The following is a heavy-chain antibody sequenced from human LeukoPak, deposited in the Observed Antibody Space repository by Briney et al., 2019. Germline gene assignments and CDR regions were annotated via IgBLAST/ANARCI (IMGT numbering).Heavy chain of an antibody. Sequence: QPGGSLRLSCAASGFTFSSYGMHWVRQAPGKGLEWVAVISYDGSNKYYADSVKGRFTISRDNSKNTLYLQMNSLRAEDTAVYYCAKVAVIMEWLRLAFDYWGQGTLVTVSS. V-gene: IGHV3-30*18. CDR2: ISYDGSNK. J-gene: IGHJ4*02. CDR1: GFTFSSYG. D-gene: IGHD5-12*01. CDR3: AKVAVIMEWLRLAFDY.